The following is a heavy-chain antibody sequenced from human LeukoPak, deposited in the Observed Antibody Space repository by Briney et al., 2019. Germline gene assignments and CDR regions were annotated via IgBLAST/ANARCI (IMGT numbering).Heavy chain of an antibody. J-gene: IGHJ5*02. CDR2: ISSNNNI. CDR1: GFTFSSYA. V-gene: IGHV3-69-1*01. Sequence: PGGSLRLSCVGSGFTFSSYAMNWVRQAPGKGLEWVSSISSNNNIYYADSVKGRFTISRDNAKNSLSLQMNSLRGEDTAVYYCGRENCNNVRSYGASDAWGQGTLVTVSS. CDR3: GRENCNNVRSYGASDA. D-gene: IGHD2-8*01.